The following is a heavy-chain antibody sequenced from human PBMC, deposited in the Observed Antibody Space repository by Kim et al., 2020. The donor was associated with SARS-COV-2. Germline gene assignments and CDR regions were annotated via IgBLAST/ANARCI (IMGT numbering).Heavy chain of an antibody. Sequence: SVKVSCKASGGTFSSYAISWVRQAPGQGLEWMGGIIPIFGTANYAQKFQGRVTITADESTSTAYMELSSLRSEDTAVYYCARDDSATVTRHFQHWGQGTLVTVSS. CDR3: ARDDSATVTRHFQH. CDR1: GGTFSSYA. J-gene: IGHJ1*01. CDR2: IIPIFGTA. V-gene: IGHV1-69*13. D-gene: IGHD4-17*01.